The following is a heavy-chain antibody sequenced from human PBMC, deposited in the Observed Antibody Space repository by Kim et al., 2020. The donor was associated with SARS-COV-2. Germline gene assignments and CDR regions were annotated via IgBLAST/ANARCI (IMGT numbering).Heavy chain of an antibody. V-gene: IGHV1-69*13. CDR1: GGTFSSYA. Sequence: SVKVSCKASGGTFSSYAISWVRQAPGQGLEWMGGIIPIFGTANYAQKFQGRVTITADESTSTAYMELSSLRSEDTAVYYCARDRGGYGDRNDWGQGTLVTVSS. J-gene: IGHJ4*02. D-gene: IGHD4-17*01. CDR3: ARDRGGYGDRND. CDR2: IIPIFGTA.